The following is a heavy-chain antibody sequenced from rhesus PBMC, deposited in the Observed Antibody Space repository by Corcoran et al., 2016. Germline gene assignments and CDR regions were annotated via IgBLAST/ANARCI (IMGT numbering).Heavy chain of an antibody. Sequence: QLQLQESGPGPAQPAETPSLTCADSGGYISRHHSMWIRKTTGKGQEWIVRIFGGSGTTDYNPSLKIRVTFSTDTSKNQFSLKLSSVTAADTAVYYCARGCAGSGCPLVSIDYWGQGVLVTVSS. V-gene: IGHV4-173*01. CDR2: IFGGSGTT. CDR1: GGYISRHH. J-gene: IGHJ4*01. D-gene: IGHD2-21*01. CDR3: ARGCAGSGCPLVSIDY.